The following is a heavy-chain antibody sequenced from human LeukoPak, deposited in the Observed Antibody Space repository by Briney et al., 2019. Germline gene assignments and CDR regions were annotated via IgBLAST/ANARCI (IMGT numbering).Heavy chain of an antibody. J-gene: IGHJ4*02. Sequence: GGSLSLSCAASGFTFSSYTMSWVRQAPGKGLEWVSSISGSGGSTYYADSVKGRFTISRDNSKNTLYLQMNSLRAEDTAVYYCAKGGGYGSGTYYNVDYWGQGTLVTVSS. CDR1: GFTFSSYT. V-gene: IGHV3-23*01. CDR2: ISGSGGST. D-gene: IGHD3-10*01. CDR3: AKGGGYGSGTYYNVDY.